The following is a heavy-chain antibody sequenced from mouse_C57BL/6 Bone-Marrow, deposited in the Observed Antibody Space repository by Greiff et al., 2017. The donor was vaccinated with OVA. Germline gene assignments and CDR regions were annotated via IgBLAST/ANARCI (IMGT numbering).Heavy chain of an antibody. CDR3: ASLITTVGGGYFDV. CDR1: GYTFTSYW. D-gene: IGHD1-1*01. J-gene: IGHJ1*03. CDR2: IYPGSGST. V-gene: IGHV1-55*01. Sequence: QVQLQQPGAELVKPGASVKMSCKASGYTFTSYWITWVKQRPGQGLEWIGDIYPGSGSTNYNEKFKSKATLTVDTSSSTAYMQLSSLTSEDSAVYYCASLITTVGGGYFDVWGTGTTVTVSS.